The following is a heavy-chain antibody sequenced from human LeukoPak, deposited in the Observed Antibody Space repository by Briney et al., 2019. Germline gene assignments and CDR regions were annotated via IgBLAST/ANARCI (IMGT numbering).Heavy chain of an antibody. CDR1: GFTFSSYN. V-gene: IGHV3-21*01. D-gene: IGHD3-9*01. Sequence: GGSLRLSCAASGFTFSSYNMNWVRQAPGKGLEWVSFISSSRSYIYYADSVKGRFTISRDNAENSLYLQMNSLRAEDTAVYYCARVTYFHYMDVWGKGTTVTVSS. CDR2: ISSSRSYI. CDR3: ARVTYFHYMDV. J-gene: IGHJ6*03.